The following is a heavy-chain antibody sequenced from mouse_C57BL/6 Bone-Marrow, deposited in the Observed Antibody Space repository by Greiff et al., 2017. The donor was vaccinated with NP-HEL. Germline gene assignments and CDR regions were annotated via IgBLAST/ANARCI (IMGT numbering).Heavy chain of an antibody. CDR2: IRSKSNNYAT. Sequence: DVKLVESGGGLVQPKGSLKLSCAASGFSFNTYAMNWVRQAPGKGLEWVARIRSKSNNYATYYADSVKDRFTISRDDSESMLYLQMNNLKTEDTAMYYCVSDLLWAWFAYWGQGTLVTVSA. CDR3: VSDLLWAWFAY. CDR1: GFSFNTYA. J-gene: IGHJ3*01. V-gene: IGHV10-1*01. D-gene: IGHD2-1*01.